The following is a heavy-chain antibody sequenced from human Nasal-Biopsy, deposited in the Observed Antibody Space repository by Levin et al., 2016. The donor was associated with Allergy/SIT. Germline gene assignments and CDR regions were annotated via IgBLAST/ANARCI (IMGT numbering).Heavy chain of an antibody. J-gene: IGHJ4*02. D-gene: IGHD2-2*01. CDR2: ISATGGST. CDR3: VTQYCGRANCFPY. V-gene: IGHV3-23*01. CDR1: GFTFGSYA. Sequence: GESLKISCAASGFTFGSYAMAWVRQRPGKGLEWVSRISATGGSTDYAGSVKGRFTSSRDNSKNTLYLEMNSLRAEDTAMYYCVTQYCGRANCFPYWGQGTLVSVSS.